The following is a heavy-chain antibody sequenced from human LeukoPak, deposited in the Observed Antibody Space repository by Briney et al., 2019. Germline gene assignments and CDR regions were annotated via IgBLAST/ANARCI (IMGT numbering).Heavy chain of an antibody. CDR1: SGSIFRSNW. Sequence: SETLSLTCAVSSGSIFRSNWWSWVRQPPGKGLEWIGQVFHSGSTSYSPSLKSRVTISVDKSKNQFSLRLTSVTAADTAVYYCAKDSSVVPAADDAFDIWGQGTMVTVSS. D-gene: IGHD2-2*01. V-gene: IGHV4-4*02. CDR3: AKDSSVVPAADDAFDI. CDR2: VFHSGST. J-gene: IGHJ3*02.